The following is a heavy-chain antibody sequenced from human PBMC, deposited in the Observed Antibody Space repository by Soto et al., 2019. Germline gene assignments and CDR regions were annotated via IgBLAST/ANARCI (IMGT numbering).Heavy chain of an antibody. CDR1: GLTISGKKY. CDR3: ATWHEREHAYDV. D-gene: IGHD1-1*01. J-gene: IGHJ3*01. V-gene: IGHV3-53*01. Sequence: DVQLVESGGGLIQPGESLRLSCAAFGLTISGKKYVAWVRQAPGKGLEGGSALYDVDGSFYADSVKGRFTTSSDSSKTTVYLQLNDLRPDDTAVYYCATWHEREHAYDVWGQGTTVTVSS. CDR2: LYDVDGS.